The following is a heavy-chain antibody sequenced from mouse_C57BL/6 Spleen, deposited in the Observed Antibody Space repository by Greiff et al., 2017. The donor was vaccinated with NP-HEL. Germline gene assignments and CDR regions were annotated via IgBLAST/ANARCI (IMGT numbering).Heavy chain of an antibody. J-gene: IGHJ2*01. V-gene: IGHV1-54*01. CDR1: GYAFTNYL. CDR2: INPGSGGT. CDR3: ARSSPIYYDGSSFFDY. Sequence: VQLQQSGAELVRPGTSVKVSCKASGYAFTNYLIEWVKQRPGQGLEWIGVINPGSGGTNYNEKFKGKATLTADKSSSTAYMQLSSLTSEDSAVYFCARSSPIYYDGSSFFDYWGQGTTLTVSS. D-gene: IGHD1-1*01.